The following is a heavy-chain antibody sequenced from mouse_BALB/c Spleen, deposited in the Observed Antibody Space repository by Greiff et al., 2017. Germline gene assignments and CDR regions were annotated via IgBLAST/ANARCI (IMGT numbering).Heavy chain of an antibody. D-gene: IGHD1-1*02. Sequence: EVQLVESGPGLVKPSQSLSLTCTVTGYSITSDYAWNWIRQFPGNKLEWMGYISYSGSTSYNPSLKSRISITRDTSMNQFFLQLNSVTTEDTATYYCARGVGYYAMDYWGQGTSVTVSS. CDR1: GYSITSDYA. V-gene: IGHV3-2*02. J-gene: IGHJ4*01. CDR2: ISYSGST. CDR3: ARGVGYYAMDY.